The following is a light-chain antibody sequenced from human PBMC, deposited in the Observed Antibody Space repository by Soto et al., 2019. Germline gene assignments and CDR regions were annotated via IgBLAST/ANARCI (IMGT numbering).Light chain of an antibody. J-gene: IGKJ2*01. CDR3: QQYGISPT. V-gene: IGKV3-20*01. CDR2: GAS. CDR1: QTVISSH. Sequence: ETVLTQSPATLSLSPGERATLSCRASQTVISSHLAWYQQKPGQAPRLLIYGASSGATGIPDRFSGSGSGTDFTLTISRLEPGDFAVYYCQQYGISPTFGQGTKLEIK.